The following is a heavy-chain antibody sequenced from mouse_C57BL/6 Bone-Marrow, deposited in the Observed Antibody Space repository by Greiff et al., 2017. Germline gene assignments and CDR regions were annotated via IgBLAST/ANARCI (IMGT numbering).Heavy chain of an antibody. J-gene: IGHJ2*01. Sequence: QVQLQHPGAELVKPGASVKMSCKASGYTFTSYWITWVKQRPGQGLEWIGDIYPGSGSTNYNEKFKSKDTLTVDSSSSTAYMQLSSLTSEDSAVYYCARFFYDYDRDYWGQGTTLTVSS. V-gene: IGHV1-55*01. D-gene: IGHD2-4*01. CDR1: GYTFTSYW. CDR3: ARFFYDYDRDY. CDR2: IYPGSGST.